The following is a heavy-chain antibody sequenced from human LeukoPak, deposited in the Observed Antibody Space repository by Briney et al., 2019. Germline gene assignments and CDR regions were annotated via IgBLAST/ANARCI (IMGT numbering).Heavy chain of an antibody. CDR3: ARDRSGYSEYYFDY. CDR2: IYPSGTT. CDR1: GGSISSYC. J-gene: IGHJ4*02. V-gene: IGHV4-4*07. Sequence: SETLSLTCTVSGGSISSYCWSWIRQPAEKGLEWIGRIYPSGTTNYNPSLKSRVTISIDKSKTQFSLKLTSVTAADTAVYYCARDRSGYSEYYFDYWGQGTLVTVSS. D-gene: IGHD5-12*01.